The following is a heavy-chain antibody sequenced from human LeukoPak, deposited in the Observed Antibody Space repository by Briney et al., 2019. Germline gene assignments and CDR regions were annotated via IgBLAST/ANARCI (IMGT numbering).Heavy chain of an antibody. CDR1: GGSFSGYY. D-gene: IGHD3-10*01. CDR3: ARVRAQKGYGSGSYYRNYYYYGMDV. J-gene: IGHJ6*02. Sequence: PSETLSLTCAVYGGSFSGYYWSWIRQPPGKGLEWIGEINHSGSTNYNPSLKSRVTISVDTSKNQFSLKLSSVTAADTAVYYCARVRAQKGYGSGSYYRNYYYYGMDVWGQGTTVTVSS. V-gene: IGHV4-34*01. CDR2: INHSGST.